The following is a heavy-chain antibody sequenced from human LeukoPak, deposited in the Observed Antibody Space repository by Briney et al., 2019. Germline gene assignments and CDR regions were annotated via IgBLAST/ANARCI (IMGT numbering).Heavy chain of an antibody. CDR2: ISAYNGNT. CDR3: ASFPLTDSSGYYLPGAFDI. CDR1: GYTFTSYG. J-gene: IGHJ3*02. Sequence: ASVKVSCKASGYTFTSYGISWVRQAPGQGLEWMGWISAYNGNTNYAQKLQGRVTMTTDTSTSTAYMELRSLRSDDTAVYYCASFPLTDSSGYYLPGAFDIWGQGTMVTVSS. V-gene: IGHV1-18*01. D-gene: IGHD3-22*01.